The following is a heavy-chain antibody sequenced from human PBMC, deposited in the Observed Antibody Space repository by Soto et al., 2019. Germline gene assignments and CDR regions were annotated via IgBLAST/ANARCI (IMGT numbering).Heavy chain of an antibody. V-gene: IGHV3-53*04. CDR3: VRGRYGSEIH. J-gene: IGHJ4*02. Sequence: GGSLRLSCAASGFTFSTYAMTWVRLAPGKGLEWVSLVYSGGATHYAASVKGRFTISTHSSQNTLFLQMNSLRTEDTDTYYCVRGRYGSEIHWGQGTKVTVSS. D-gene: IGHD3-10*01. CDR1: GFTFSTYA. CDR2: VYSGGAT.